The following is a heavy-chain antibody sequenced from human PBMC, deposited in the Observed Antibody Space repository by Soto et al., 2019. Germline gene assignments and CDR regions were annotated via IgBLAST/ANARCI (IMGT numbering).Heavy chain of an antibody. CDR1: GFTFSSYG. J-gene: IGHJ4*02. Sequence: GGSLRLSCAASGFTFSSYGMHWVRQAPGKGLEWVAVISYDGSNKYYADSVKGRFTISRDNSKNTLYLQMNSLRAEDTAVYYCTRQGVGAICWGQGTLVTVSS. CDR2: ISYDGSNK. CDR3: TRQGVGAIC. V-gene: IGHV3-30*03. D-gene: IGHD1-26*01.